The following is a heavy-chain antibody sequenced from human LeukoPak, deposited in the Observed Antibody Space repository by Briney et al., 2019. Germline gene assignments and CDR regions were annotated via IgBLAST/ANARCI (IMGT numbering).Heavy chain of an antibody. CDR1: GYTFTSYD. V-gene: IGHV1-8*01. D-gene: IGHD6-13*01. CDR3: ARXXVIAAAGTWWFDP. Sequence: ASVKVSCKASGYTFTSYDINWVRQATGQGLEWMGWMNPNTGNTGYAQKFQGRVTMTRDTSISTAYMELSSLRSDDTAVYYCARXXVIAAAGTWWFDPWGQGTLVTVSS. J-gene: IGHJ5*02. CDR2: MNPNTGNT.